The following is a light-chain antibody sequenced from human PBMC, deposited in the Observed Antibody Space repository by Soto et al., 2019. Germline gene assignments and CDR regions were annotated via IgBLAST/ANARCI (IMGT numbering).Light chain of an antibody. Sequence: EIVMTQSPATLSVSPGERATLSCRASQSVRSNLAWYHQRPGQAPRLLIYGASSRATGIPDRFSGSGSGTDFTLTISRLEAEDFAVYYCQQNVSPPITFGQGTRLEIK. CDR2: GAS. V-gene: IGKV3D-15*01. J-gene: IGKJ5*01. CDR1: QSVRSN. CDR3: QQNVSPPIT.